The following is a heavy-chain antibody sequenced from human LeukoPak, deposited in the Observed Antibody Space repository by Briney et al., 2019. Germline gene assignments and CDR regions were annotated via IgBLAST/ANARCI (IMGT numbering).Heavy chain of an antibody. J-gene: IGHJ4*02. CDR2: ISAYNGNT. Sequence: ASVKVSCKASGYTSTSYGISWVGQAPGQGLEWMGWISAYNGNTNYAQKLQGRVTMTTDTSTSTAYMELRSLRSDDTAVYYCARSSNVVPAALNDYWGQGTLVTVSS. CDR1: GYTSTSYG. CDR3: ARSSNVVPAALNDY. V-gene: IGHV1-18*01. D-gene: IGHD2-2*01.